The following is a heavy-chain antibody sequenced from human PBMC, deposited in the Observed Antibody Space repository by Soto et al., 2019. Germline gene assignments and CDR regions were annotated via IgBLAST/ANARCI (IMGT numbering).Heavy chain of an antibody. J-gene: IGHJ5*02. Sequence: QVQLVQSGAEVKKPGASVKVSCKASGYTFTNDDIHWGRQATGQGLEWMGWMNPDSGNTGQSKQFQGRVTMTRDTSISTAYMEMGSLRSEDTAVYYCARGRFRRTWFDPWGQGTLVTVSS. V-gene: IGHV1-8*01. CDR1: GYTFTNDD. D-gene: IGHD3-16*01. CDR3: ARGRFRRTWFDP. CDR2: MNPDSGNT.